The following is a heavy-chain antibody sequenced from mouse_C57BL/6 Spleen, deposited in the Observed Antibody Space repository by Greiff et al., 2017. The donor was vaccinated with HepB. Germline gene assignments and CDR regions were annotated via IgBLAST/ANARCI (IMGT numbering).Heavy chain of an antibody. Sequence: VQLQQSGAELVKPGASVKISCKASGYTFTDYYINWVKQRPGQGLEWIGKIGPGSGSTYYNEKFKGKATLTADKSSSTAYMQLSSLTSEDSAVYFCASEGNYYGSSYDHWYFDVWGTGTTVTVSS. CDR3: ASEGNYYGSSYDHWYFDV. CDR2: IGPGSGST. J-gene: IGHJ1*03. V-gene: IGHV1-77*01. CDR1: GYTFTDYY. D-gene: IGHD1-1*01.